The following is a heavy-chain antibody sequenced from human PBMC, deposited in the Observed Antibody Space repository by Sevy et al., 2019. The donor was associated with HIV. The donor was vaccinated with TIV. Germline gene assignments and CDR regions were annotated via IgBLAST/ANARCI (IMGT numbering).Heavy chain of an antibody. V-gene: IGHV4-59*01. CDR1: GVSISSDY. CDR3: ARSVAASYMDV. J-gene: IGHJ6*03. CDR2: IHHSGNS. D-gene: IGHD1-26*01. Sequence: SETLSLTCRVSGVSISSDYWSWIRQPPGKEPEWIGYIHHSGNSNYKTSLKSRVTMSVDTSKNQFSLNLRSVSAADTAVYYCARSVAASYMDVWGKGTTVTVSS.